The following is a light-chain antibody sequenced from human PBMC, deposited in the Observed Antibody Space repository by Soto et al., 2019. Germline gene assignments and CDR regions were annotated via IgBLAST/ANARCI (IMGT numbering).Light chain of an antibody. Sequence: QSVLTQPPSASGTPGQRVTISCSGSSSNIGSNYVYWYQQLPGTAPKLLIYRNNQRPSGVPDRFSGSKSGTSASLAISGLRSEDEADYYCAAWEDSRSGLVCGTGTKVTVL. CDR3: AAWEDSRSGLV. J-gene: IGLJ1*01. CDR2: RNN. V-gene: IGLV1-47*01. CDR1: SSNIGSNY.